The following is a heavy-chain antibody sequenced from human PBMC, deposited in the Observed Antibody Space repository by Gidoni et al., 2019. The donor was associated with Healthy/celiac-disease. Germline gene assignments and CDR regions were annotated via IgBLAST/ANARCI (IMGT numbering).Heavy chain of an antibody. CDR3: ARGFPGEGFRGFDY. J-gene: IGHJ4*02. D-gene: IGHD3-10*01. V-gene: IGHV4-31*03. CDR2: IYYSGST. CDR1: GGSISSGGYY. Sequence: QVQLQESGPGLVKPSQTLSLTCTVSGGSISSGGYYWSWIRQHPGKGLEWIGYIYYSGSTYYNPSLKSRVTISVDASKNQFSLKLSSVTAADTAVYYCARGFPGEGFRGFDYWGQGTLVTVSS.